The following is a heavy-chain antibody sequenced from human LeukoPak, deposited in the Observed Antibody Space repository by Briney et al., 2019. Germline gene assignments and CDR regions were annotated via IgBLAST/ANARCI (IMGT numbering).Heavy chain of an antibody. V-gene: IGHV4-61*02. J-gene: IGHJ4*02. Sequence: KPSQTLSLTCTVSGGSISSGSYYWSWIRQPAGKGLEWIGRIYTSGSTNYNPSLKSRVTISVDTSKNQFSLKLSSVTAADTAVYYCARAHPYGSGRLDYWGQGTLVTVSS. D-gene: IGHD3-10*01. CDR3: ARAHPYGSGRLDY. CDR2: IYTSGST. CDR1: GGSISSGSYY.